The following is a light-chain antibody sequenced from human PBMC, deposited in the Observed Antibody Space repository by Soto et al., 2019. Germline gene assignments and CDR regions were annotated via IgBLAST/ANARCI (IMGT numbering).Light chain of an antibody. Sequence: EFVLTQSPGKLSLSPGERATLSCRASHSISRGFLAWYQQKPGQAPRLLIYGTSNRGTGIPDGFSGSVSGTDVTLTISRLEPADFAVYYCQQFGSSPPLTFGGGTKVEIK. CDR1: HSISRGF. V-gene: IGKV3-20*01. CDR3: QQFGSSPPLT. CDR2: GTS. J-gene: IGKJ4*01.